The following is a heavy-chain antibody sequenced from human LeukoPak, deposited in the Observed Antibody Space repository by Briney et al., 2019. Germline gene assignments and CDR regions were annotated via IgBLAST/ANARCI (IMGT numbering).Heavy chain of an antibody. CDR1: GFTFGSYS. V-gene: IGHV3-48*02. CDR2: ISPSSSAI. CDR3: APTRVVVPI. Sequence: GALRLSCAASGFTFGSYSMNWVRQAPGKGLEWVSCISPSSSAIYYADSVKGRFTISRDNAKNSLYLQMNSLRDEDTAVYYCAPTRVVVPIWGQGTLVTVSS. D-gene: IGHD3-22*01. J-gene: IGHJ4*02.